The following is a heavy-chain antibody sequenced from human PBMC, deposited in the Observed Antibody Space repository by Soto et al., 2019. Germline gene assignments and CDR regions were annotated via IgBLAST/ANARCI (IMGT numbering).Heavy chain of an antibody. J-gene: IGHJ5*01. CDR2: ISATGFSK. V-gene: IGHV3-23*01. CDR3: AMVSAFDFWSGHFVFGWFDS. D-gene: IGHD3-3*01. Sequence: EVRLLESGGGFVRPGGSLRLAGSASGFTFDTHAMAWVRQAPGKGLKWVPSISATGFSKYHADSVKGRITISRDNSNNTVYLHMKTLRAEDTAVYNCAMVSAFDFWSGHFVFGWFDSWGQGTEVTVSS. CDR1: GFTFDTHA.